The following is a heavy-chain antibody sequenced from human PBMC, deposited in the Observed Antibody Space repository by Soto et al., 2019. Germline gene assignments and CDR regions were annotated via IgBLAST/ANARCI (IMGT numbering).Heavy chain of an antibody. Sequence: GGSLRLSCAASGFTFSSYGMHWVRQAPGKGLEWGAVISYDGSNKYYADSVKGRFTISRDNSKNTLYLQMNSLRAEDTAVYYCAKDGYDSSGYKDYWGQGTLVTVSS. CDR2: ISYDGSNK. V-gene: IGHV3-30*18. CDR1: GFTFSSYG. J-gene: IGHJ4*02. D-gene: IGHD3-22*01. CDR3: AKDGYDSSGYKDY.